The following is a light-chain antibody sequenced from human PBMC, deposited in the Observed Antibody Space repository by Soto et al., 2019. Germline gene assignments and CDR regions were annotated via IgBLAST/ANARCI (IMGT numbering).Light chain of an antibody. J-gene: IGLJ1*01. Sequence: QSALTQPPSASGCPGQSVTISCTGTSSDVGGYIFVSWYQQHPGKVPKLIIYDVNKRPSGVPDRFSGSKYGNTASLTVSGLQAEDEGDYYCVSFAGGTYVFGTGTKVTVL. CDR3: VSFAGGTYV. CDR2: DVN. V-gene: IGLV2-8*01. CDR1: SSDVGGYIF.